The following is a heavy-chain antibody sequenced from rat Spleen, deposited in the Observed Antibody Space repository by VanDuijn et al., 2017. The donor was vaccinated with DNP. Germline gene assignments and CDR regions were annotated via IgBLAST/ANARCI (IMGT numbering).Heavy chain of an antibody. D-gene: IGHD1-11*01. J-gene: IGHJ1*01. Sequence: EVQLQESGPGLVKPSQSLSLTCSVTGYSITSNYWGWIRKFPGNRMEWMAYISYRGNTGHNPSLKSRISITRDTSKNQFFLQLNSVTTEDTATYYCARGLNYGGYNYYWYFDFWGPGTMVTVSS. CDR3: ARGLNYGGYNYYWYFDF. V-gene: IGHV3-1*01. CDR1: GYSITSNY. CDR2: ISYRGNT.